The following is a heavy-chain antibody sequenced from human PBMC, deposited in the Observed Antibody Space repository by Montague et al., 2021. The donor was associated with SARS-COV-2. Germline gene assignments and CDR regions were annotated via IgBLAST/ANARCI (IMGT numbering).Heavy chain of an antibody. CDR1: GGSISSYY. V-gene: IGHV4-59*01. CDR2: IYYSGST. J-gene: IGHJ6*03. D-gene: IGHD3-9*01. Sequence: SETLSLTCTVSGGSISSYYWSWIQQPPGKGLEWIGYIYYSGSTNYNPSLKSRVTISVDTSKNQFSLKLSSVTAADTAVYYCARDSRTDFDWLFPDSGSYYYYMDVWGKGTTVTVSS. CDR3: ARDSRTDFDWLFPDSGSYYYYMDV.